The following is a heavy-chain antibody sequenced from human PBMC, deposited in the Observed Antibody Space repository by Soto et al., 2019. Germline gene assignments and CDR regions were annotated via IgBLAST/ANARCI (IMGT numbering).Heavy chain of an antibody. Sequence: QVQLVQSGAEVKKPGASVKVSCKASGYTFTSYGISWVRQAPGQGLEGMGPISVYNGNTNYAQKPQGRVTMTTDTATSTAYMELRSLRSDATAVYYCARVVGALGNWFDPWGQGTLVTVSS. CDR2: ISVYNGNT. V-gene: IGHV1-18*01. D-gene: IGHD1-26*01. CDR3: ARVVGALGNWFDP. CDR1: GYTFTSYG. J-gene: IGHJ5*02.